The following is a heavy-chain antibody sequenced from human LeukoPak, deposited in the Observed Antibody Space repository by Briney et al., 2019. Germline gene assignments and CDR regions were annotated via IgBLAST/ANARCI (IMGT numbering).Heavy chain of an antibody. CDR1: GYTFTSYG. D-gene: IGHD2-2*01. J-gene: IGHJ4*02. Sequence: GASVKVSCKASGYTFTSYGISWVRQAPGQGLEWMGWISAYNGNTNYAQKLQGRVTMTTDTSTSTAYMELRSLRSDDTAVYYCAREGYCSSTSCYALKYWGQGTLVTVSS. CDR2: ISAYNGNT. V-gene: IGHV1-18*01. CDR3: AREGYCSSTSCYALKY.